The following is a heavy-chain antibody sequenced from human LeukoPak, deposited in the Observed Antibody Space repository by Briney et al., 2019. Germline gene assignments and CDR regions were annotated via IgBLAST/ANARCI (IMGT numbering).Heavy chain of an antibody. Sequence: GGSLRPSCAASGFTFSSYGMHWVRQAPGKGLEWVAVISYDGSNKYYADSVKGRFTISRDNSKNTLYLQMNSLRAEDTAVYYCAKEGGYWGQGTLVTVSS. V-gene: IGHV3-30*18. D-gene: IGHD3-16*01. CDR1: GFTFSSYG. CDR2: ISYDGSNK. J-gene: IGHJ4*02. CDR3: AKEGGY.